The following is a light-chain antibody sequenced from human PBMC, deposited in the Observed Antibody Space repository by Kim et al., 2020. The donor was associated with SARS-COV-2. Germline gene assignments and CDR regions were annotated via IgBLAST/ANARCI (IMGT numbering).Light chain of an antibody. CDR1: QDIANY. CDR3: QQYDSHPLT. J-gene: IGKJ3*01. CDR2: DAS. Sequence: ASIGDRVTITCQASQDIANYVNWYQHKPGKAPKLLIYDASSLETGVSSRFSGSGSATHFTFTISSLQSEDFATYYCQQYDSHPLTFGPGTKVDIK. V-gene: IGKV1-33*01.